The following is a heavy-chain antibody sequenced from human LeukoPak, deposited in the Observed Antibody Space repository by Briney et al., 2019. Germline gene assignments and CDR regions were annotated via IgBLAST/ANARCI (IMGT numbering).Heavy chain of an antibody. Sequence: GECLKISCKGSGYSFTSYWIGWVRQMPGKGLEWMGIIYPGDSDTRYSPSFQGQVTISADKSISTAYLQWSSLKASDTAMYYCARGSTYYYDSSGYYFGYWGQGTLVTVSS. J-gene: IGHJ4*02. CDR3: ARGSTYYYDSSGYYFGY. V-gene: IGHV5-51*01. CDR2: IYPGDSDT. D-gene: IGHD3-22*01. CDR1: GYSFTSYW.